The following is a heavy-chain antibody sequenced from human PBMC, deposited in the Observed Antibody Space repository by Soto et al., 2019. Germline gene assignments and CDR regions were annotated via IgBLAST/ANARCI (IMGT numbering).Heavy chain of an antibody. CDR3: ASTLTVAGQVAYY. J-gene: IGHJ4*02. CDR1: GGTFSNYG. CDR2: IIPLFGSA. D-gene: IGHD6-19*01. Sequence: QVQLVQSGAEVKKPGSSVKVSCKASGGTFSNYGISWLRQAPGQGLEWMGGIIPLFGSANYAQKFQGRVTITADESTTTAYMELSSLRSEDTAVYYCASTLTVAGQVAYYWGQGTLVTVSS. V-gene: IGHV1-69*01.